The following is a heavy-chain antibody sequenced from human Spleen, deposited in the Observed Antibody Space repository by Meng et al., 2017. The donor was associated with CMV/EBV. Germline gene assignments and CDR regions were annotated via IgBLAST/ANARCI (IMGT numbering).Heavy chain of an antibody. CDR1: GGSIKTYY. J-gene: IGHJ4*02. CDR3: ARGLGAYFFDY. Sequence: SETLSLTCTVSGGSIKTYYWSWIRQPPGKGLEWIGYIYHSGNTNYNPSLKSRFTISLDTSKNQFSLRLSSVTAADTAVYYCARGLGAYFFDYWGQGMQVTVSS. V-gene: IGHV4-59*13. CDR2: IYHSGNT. D-gene: IGHD7-27*01.